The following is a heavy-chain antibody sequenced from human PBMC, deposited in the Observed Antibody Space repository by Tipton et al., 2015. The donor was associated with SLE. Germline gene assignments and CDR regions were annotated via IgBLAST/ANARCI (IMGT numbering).Heavy chain of an antibody. Sequence: TLSLTCTVSGGSISSYYWSWIRQPPGKGLEWIGEIDHSGSINYNPSLKSRVTMAEDTLTVKSVTAADTAAYYCARHAYSIGWVDRWGRGILVTVAS. D-gene: IGHD6-19*01. CDR1: GGSISSYY. CDR2: IDHSGSI. CDR3: ARHAYSIGWVDR. J-gene: IGHJ4*02. V-gene: IGHV4-59*08.